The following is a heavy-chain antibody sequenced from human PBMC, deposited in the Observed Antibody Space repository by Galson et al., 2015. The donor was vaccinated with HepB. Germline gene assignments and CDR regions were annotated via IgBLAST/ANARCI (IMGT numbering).Heavy chain of an antibody. CDR3: ARQRYFDWLPYYFDY. Sequence: SETLSLTCTVSGGSISSSSYYWGWIRQPPGKGLEWIGSIYYSGSTYYNPSLKSRVTISVDTSKNQFSLKLSSVTAADTAVYYCARQRYFDWLPYYFDYWGQGTLVTVSS. CDR2: IYYSGST. J-gene: IGHJ4*02. D-gene: IGHD3-9*01. CDR1: GGSISSSSYY. V-gene: IGHV4-39*01.